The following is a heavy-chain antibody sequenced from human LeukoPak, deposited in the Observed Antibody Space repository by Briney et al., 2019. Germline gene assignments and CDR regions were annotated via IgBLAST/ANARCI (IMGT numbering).Heavy chain of an antibody. CDR1: GDSITNSNYY. CDR2: VYYTATT. V-gene: IGHV4-39*07. Sequence: PSETLSLTCSVSGDSITNSNYYWGWIRQPPGKGLEWIATVYYTATTYSNPSLKSRVTISVDSSKNEVSLKVTSVTAADTAVYYCARDPVAGTGTDTWGQGTLVTVSS. D-gene: IGHD6-13*01. CDR3: ARDPVAGTGTDT. J-gene: IGHJ5*02.